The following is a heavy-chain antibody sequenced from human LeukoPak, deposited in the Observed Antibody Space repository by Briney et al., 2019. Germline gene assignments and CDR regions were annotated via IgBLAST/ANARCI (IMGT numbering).Heavy chain of an antibody. Sequence: GGSLRLFCAASGFAFSSSAMSWVRQAPGKGLEWVSAISNNGGYTYYADSVQGRFTISRDNSKSTLCLQMNSLRAEDTAVYYCAKQLGYCSDGSCYFPYWGQGTLVTVSS. D-gene: IGHD2-15*01. CDR3: AKQLGYCSDGSCYFPY. CDR2: ISNNGGYT. J-gene: IGHJ4*02. V-gene: IGHV3-23*01. CDR1: GFAFSSSA.